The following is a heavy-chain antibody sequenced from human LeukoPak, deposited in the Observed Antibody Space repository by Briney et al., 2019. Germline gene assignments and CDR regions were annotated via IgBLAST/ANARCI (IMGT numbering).Heavy chain of an antibody. CDR2: ISSSSSYI. J-gene: IGHJ6*03. CDR3: ARFYDSSGYELYYYYYYMDV. V-gene: IGHV3-21*01. CDR1: GFTFSSYS. Sequence: GGSLRRSCAASGFTFSSYSMNWVRQAPGKGLEWVSSISSSSSYIYYADSVKGRFTISRDNAKNSLYLQMNSLRAEDTAVYYCARFYDSSGYELYYYYYYMDVWGKGTTVTVSS. D-gene: IGHD3-22*01.